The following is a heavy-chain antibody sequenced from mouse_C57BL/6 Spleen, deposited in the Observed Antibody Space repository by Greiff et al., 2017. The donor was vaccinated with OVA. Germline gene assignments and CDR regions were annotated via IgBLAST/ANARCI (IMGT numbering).Heavy chain of an antibody. Sequence: QVQLQQSGAELVKPGASVKISCKASGYAFSSYWMNWVKQRPGKGLEWIGQIYPGDGDTNYNGKFKGKGTLTADKSSSTAYMQLSSLTSEDSAVYFCARSGVLGSYYFDYWGQGTTLTVSS. D-gene: IGHD4-1*01. CDR1: GYAFSSYW. V-gene: IGHV1-80*01. J-gene: IGHJ2*01. CDR3: ARSGVLGSYYFDY. CDR2: IYPGDGDT.